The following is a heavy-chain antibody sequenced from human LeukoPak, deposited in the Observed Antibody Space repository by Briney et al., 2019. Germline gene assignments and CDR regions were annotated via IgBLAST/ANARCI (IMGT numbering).Heavy chain of an antibody. V-gene: IGHV3-30*04. CDR1: GFTFSSYA. D-gene: IGHD2-2*01. Sequence: GGSLRLSCAASGFTFSSYAMHWVRQAPGKGLEWVAVISYDGSNKYYADSVKGRFTTSRDNSKNTLYLQMNSLRAEDTAVYYCARDGPLYCSSTSCYAPVVWYFDLWGRGTLVTVSS. J-gene: IGHJ2*01. CDR3: ARDGPLYCSSTSCYAPVVWYFDL. CDR2: ISYDGSNK.